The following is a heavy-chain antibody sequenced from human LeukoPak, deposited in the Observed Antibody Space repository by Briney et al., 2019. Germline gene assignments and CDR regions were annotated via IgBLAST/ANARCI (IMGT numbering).Heavy chain of an antibody. CDR1: GGSISSYY. J-gene: IGHJ4*02. D-gene: IGHD6-19*01. V-gene: IGHV4-59*05. CDR3: AREVSGTPWIDY. CDR2: IYYSGST. Sequence: PSETLSLTCTVSGGSISSYYLSWIRQPPGKGLEWIGSIYYSGSTYYNPSLKSRVTISVDTSKNQFSLKLSSVTAADTAVYFCAREVSGTPWIDYWGQGTLVTVSS.